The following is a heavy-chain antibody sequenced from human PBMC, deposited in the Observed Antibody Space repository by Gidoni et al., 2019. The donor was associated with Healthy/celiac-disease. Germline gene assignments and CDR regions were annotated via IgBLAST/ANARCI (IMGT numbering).Heavy chain of an antibody. J-gene: IGHJ6*02. CDR3: ARDLGVAAAGAGMDV. Sequence: QVQLVQSGAEVKKPGASVKVSCKASGYTFTSYYMHWVRQAPGQGLEWMGIINPSGGSTSYAQKFQGRVTMTRDTSTSTVYMELSSLRSEDTAVYYCARDLGVAAAGAGMDVWGQGTTVTVSS. CDR1: GYTFTSYY. D-gene: IGHD6-13*01. CDR2: INPSGGST. V-gene: IGHV1-46*01.